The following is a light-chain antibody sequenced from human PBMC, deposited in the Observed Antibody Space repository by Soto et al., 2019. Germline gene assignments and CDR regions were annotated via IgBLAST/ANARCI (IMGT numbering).Light chain of an antibody. CDR3: QQRSNWPPTWT. CDR2: GAS. V-gene: IGKV3D-20*02. CDR1: QSVSSSY. J-gene: IGKJ1*01. Sequence: EIVLTQSPATLSLSPGERATLSCRAIQSVSSSYLAWYQQKPGQAPRLLIYGASSRATGIPDRFSGSGSGTDFTLTISRLEPEDFAVYYCQQRSNWPPTWTFGQGTKVDIK.